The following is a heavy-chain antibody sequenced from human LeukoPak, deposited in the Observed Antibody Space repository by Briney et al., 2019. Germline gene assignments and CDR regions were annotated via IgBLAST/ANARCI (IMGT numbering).Heavy chain of an antibody. V-gene: IGHV4-61*02. CDR2: IYTSGST. CDR3: ARLTWELPPGGLYYNYYIDV. J-gene: IGHJ6*03. CDR1: GGSISSGSYY. Sequence: SETLSLTCTVSGGSISSGSYYWSWIRQPAGKGLEWIGRIYTSGSTNYNPSLKSRVTTSVDTSKNQFSLKLRTVTAADTAVYYCARLTWELPPGGLYYNYYIDVWDKGATVTVSS. D-gene: IGHD1-26*01.